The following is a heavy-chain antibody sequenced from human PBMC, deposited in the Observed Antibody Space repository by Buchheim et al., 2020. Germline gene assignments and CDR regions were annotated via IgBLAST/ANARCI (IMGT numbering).Heavy chain of an antibody. V-gene: IGHV4-34*01. CDR3: ARLVTYYDFWSGYYTPPSWYYGMDV. J-gene: IGHJ6*02. D-gene: IGHD3-3*01. Sequence: QVQLQQWGAGLLKPSETLSLTCAVYGGSFSGYYWSWIRQPPGKGLEWIGAINHSGSTNYNPSLKSRVTISVDTSKNQFSLKLSSVTAADTAVYYCARLVTYYDFWSGYYTPPSWYYGMDVWGQGTT. CDR1: GGSFSGYY. CDR2: INHSGST.